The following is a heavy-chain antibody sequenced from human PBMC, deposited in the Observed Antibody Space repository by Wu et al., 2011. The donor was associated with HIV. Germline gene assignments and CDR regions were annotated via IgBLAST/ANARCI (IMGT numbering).Heavy chain of an antibody. V-gene: IGHV1-69*14. J-gene: IGHJ3*01. CDR1: GGTFSRYA. Sequence: QVQLVQSGAEVKKPGSSVKVSCKASGGTFSRYAINWVRQAPGQGLEWMGGIIPIFGTAKYVQKFQGRVTITADKSTSTAYMELSSLRSEDTAVYYCARVRRGLEAGEDAFDFWGQGTMVTVSS. CDR2: IIPIFGTA. D-gene: IGHD3/OR15-3a*01. CDR3: ARVRRGLEAGEDAFDF.